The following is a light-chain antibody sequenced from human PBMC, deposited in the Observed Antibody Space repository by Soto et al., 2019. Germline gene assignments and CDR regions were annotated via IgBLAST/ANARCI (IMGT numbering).Light chain of an antibody. CDR3: QQYGSSPPIT. CDR1: QSVSSSY. J-gene: IGKJ5*01. Sequence: EIVLTQSPGTLSLSPGERATLSCRASQSVSSSYLAWYQQKPGQAPRLLIYGASSRATGIPDRFSGSGSGTDFTLTISRLETEDFAVYYCQQYGSSPPITFAQGTRLEIK. CDR2: GAS. V-gene: IGKV3-20*01.